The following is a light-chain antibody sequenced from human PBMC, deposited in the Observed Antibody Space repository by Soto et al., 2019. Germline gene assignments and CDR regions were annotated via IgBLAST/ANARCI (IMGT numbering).Light chain of an antibody. CDR1: QSISNW. Sequence: DIQMTQSPSTLSASVGDRLTITCRASQSISNWLAWYQQRAGKAPKLLIFDASSLESGVPSRFSGSGSGTEFNLTISRLQPDDFATYYCQQYNTYSKTFGQGTKVDI. J-gene: IGKJ1*01. V-gene: IGKV1-5*01. CDR2: DAS. CDR3: QQYNTYSKT.